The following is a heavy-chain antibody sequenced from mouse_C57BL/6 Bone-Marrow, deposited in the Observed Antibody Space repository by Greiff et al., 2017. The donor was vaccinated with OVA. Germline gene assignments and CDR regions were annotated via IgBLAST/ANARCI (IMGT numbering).Heavy chain of an antibody. J-gene: IGHJ3*01. CDR2: INPNNGGT. CDR3: ARSQQLYWFAY. Sequence: VQLQQSGPELVKPGASVKISCKASGYTFTDYYMNWVKQSHGKSLEWIGDINPNNGGTSYNQKFKGKATLTVDKSSSTAYMELRSLTSEDSAVYYCARSQQLYWFAYWGQGTLVTVSA. V-gene: IGHV1-26*01. D-gene: IGHD3-1*01. CDR1: GYTFTDYY.